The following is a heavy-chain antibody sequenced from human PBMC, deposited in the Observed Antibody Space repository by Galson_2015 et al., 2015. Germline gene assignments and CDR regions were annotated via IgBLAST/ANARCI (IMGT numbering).Heavy chain of an antibody. J-gene: IGHJ4*02. V-gene: IGHV4-31*03. CDR1: GGSISSGGYY. Sequence: TLSLTCTVSGGSISSGGYYWTWIRQRPGTGLEWIGYFYYSGSTYYNPSLKSRLSISVDTSKNQFSLRLSSVTAADTAVYYCAREWGVVPAAAFDYWGQGTLVTVSS. CDR2: FYYSGST. D-gene: IGHD2-2*01. CDR3: AREWGVVPAAAFDY.